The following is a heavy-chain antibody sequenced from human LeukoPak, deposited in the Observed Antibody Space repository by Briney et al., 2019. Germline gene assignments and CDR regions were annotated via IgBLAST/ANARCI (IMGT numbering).Heavy chain of an antibody. Sequence: GESLKISCKGSGYSFTTYWIGWVRQMPGKGLEWVGFINPTDSDATYSPSFQGQVIISADKSISTAYPQWSSLKASDTAMYYCARAWSLDYWGQGTLVTVSS. D-gene: IGHD2-15*01. CDR2: INPTDSDA. CDR1: GYSFTTYW. CDR3: ARAWSLDY. V-gene: IGHV5-51*01. J-gene: IGHJ4*02.